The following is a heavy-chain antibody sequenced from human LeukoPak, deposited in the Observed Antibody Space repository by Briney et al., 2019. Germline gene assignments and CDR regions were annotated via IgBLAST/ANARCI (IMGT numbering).Heavy chain of an antibody. Sequence: SETLSLTCTVSGGSISSSSYYWGWIRQPPGKGLEYIGNIYYSGSTYSNPSLKSRVTISVDTSKNQFSLRLSSVTAADTAVYYCARHTSANGGTFDYWGQGTLVTVSS. CDR1: GGSISSSSYY. V-gene: IGHV4-39*01. CDR3: ARHTSANGGTFDY. CDR2: IYYSGST. J-gene: IGHJ4*02. D-gene: IGHD3-16*01.